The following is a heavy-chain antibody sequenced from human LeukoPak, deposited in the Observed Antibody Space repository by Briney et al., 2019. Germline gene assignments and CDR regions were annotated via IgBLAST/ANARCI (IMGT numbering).Heavy chain of an antibody. D-gene: IGHD2-21*01. CDR2: INQDGSVK. V-gene: IGHV3-7*01. J-gene: IGHJ4*02. CDR1: GFFFSSHW. CDR3: ARLQGDYTTYDY. Sequence: GGSLRLSCAASGFFFSSHWMSWVRQAPGKGLERVASINQDGSVKHHVDSVKGRFTISRDNANDLLFLQMISLRAEDTAVYFCARLQGDYTTYDYWGRGALVTVSS.